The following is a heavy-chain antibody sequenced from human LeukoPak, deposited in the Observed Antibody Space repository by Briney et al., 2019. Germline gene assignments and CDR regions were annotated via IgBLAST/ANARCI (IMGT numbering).Heavy chain of an antibody. CDR2: ISYDGSNK. Sequence: GGSLGLSCAASGFTFSSYAMHWVRQAPGKGLEWVAVISYDGSNKYYADSVEGRFTISRDNSKNTLYLQMNSLRAEDTAVYYCARGHSSSLDYWGQGTLVTVSS. V-gene: IGHV3-30-3*01. CDR1: GFTFSSYA. J-gene: IGHJ4*02. D-gene: IGHD6-13*01. CDR3: ARGHSSSLDY.